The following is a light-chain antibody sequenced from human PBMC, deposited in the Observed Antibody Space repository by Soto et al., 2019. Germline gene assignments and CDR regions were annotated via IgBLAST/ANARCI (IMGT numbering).Light chain of an antibody. J-gene: IGLJ1*01. Sequence: QSALTQPASVSGSPGQSITISCIGTSSDVGGYNYVSWYQQYQGKAPKLMIYDVSNRPSGVSNRLSGSKSGNTASLTISGLQAEDEADYYCSSYTSSSTLLFGTGTKVTVL. CDR2: DVS. CDR3: SSYTSSSTLL. CDR1: SSDVGGYNY. V-gene: IGLV2-14*01.